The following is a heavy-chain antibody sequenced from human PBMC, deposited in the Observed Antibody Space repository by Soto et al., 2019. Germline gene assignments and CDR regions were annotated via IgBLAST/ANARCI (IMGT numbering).Heavy chain of an antibody. Sequence: PSENLYITCTVSGGSISSYYWSWIRQPPGKGLEWIGYIYYSGSTNYNPSLKSRVTISVDTSKNQFSLKLSSVTAADTAVYYCARGETTGTYYYYYYMDVCGKGTTVTVSS. D-gene: IGHD1-1*01. CDR2: IYYSGST. J-gene: IGHJ6*03. V-gene: IGHV4-59*01. CDR1: GGSISSYY. CDR3: ARGETTGTYYYYYYMDV.